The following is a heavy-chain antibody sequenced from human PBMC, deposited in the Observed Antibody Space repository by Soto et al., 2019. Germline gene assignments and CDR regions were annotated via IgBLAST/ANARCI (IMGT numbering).Heavy chain of an antibody. CDR1: GDTFSSDA. CDR2: IIPMLGIA. D-gene: IGHD3-10*01. V-gene: IGHV1-69*04. Sequence: QVQLVQSGAEVKKPGSSVKVSCKASGDTFSSDAISWVRQAPGQGLEWMGRIIPMLGIAEYAQKFQGRVTIAADKSASTAYGELSSLTSADTAVYYCARAFIIMKIGGYCHYGMDVWGLGTTVTV. CDR3: ARAFIIMKIGGYCHYGMDV. J-gene: IGHJ6*02.